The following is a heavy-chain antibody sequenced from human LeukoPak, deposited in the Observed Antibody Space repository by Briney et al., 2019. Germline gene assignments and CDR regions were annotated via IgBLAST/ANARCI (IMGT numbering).Heavy chain of an antibody. CDR3: ARIDYGGNSNYYYYMDV. J-gene: IGHJ6*03. CDR1: GFTVSSNY. Sequence: PGGSLRLSCAASGFTVSSNYMSWVRQAPGKGLEWVSVIYSGGSTYYADSVKGRFTISRDNAKNSLYLQMNSLRAEDTAVYYCARIDYGGNSNYYYYMDVWGKGTTVTVSS. V-gene: IGHV3-53*01. CDR2: IYSGGST. D-gene: IGHD4-23*01.